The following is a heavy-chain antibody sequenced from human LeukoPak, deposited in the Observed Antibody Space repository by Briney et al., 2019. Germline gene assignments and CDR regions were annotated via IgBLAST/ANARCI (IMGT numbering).Heavy chain of an antibody. V-gene: IGHV1-18*01. CDR2: ISANNGNT. CDR1: GYTFTSYG. D-gene: IGHD6-25*01. J-gene: IGHJ6*02. Sequence: ASVNVSCKASGYTFTSYGISWVRQAPGQGLDWMGWISANNGNTNYAQKVQGRVTMTTDTSTSTAYMELRSLRSDDTAVYYCARDQEGAGDSGHYYYYYGMDVWGQGTTVTVSS. CDR3: ARDQEGAGDSGHYYYYYGMDV.